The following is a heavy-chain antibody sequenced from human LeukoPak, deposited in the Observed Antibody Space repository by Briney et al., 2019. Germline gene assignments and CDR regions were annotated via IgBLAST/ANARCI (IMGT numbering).Heavy chain of an antibody. V-gene: IGHV3-23*01. Sequence: GGSLRLSCAASGFTFNNYVMSWVRQAPGKGLEWVSGISGSGASKVYADSVRGRFTISRDNSKNTLYLQMNSLGAADTAVHYCARFGGFDYWGQGTLVTVSS. J-gene: IGHJ4*02. CDR2: ISGSGASK. D-gene: IGHD3-10*01. CDR3: ARFGGFDY. CDR1: GFTFNNYV.